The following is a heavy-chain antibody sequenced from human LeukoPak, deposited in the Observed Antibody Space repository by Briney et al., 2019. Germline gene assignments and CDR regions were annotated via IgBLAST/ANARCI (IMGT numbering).Heavy chain of an antibody. CDR2: IYYSGST. J-gene: IGHJ4*02. D-gene: IGHD6-13*01. CDR1: GGSISSSSYY. V-gene: IGHV4-39*01. Sequence: SETLSLTCTVSGGSISSSSYYWGWIRQPPGKGLEWIGSIYYSGSTYYNPSLKSRVTISVDTSKNQFSLKLSSVTAADTAVYYCARHVKQQLAGDYYFDYWGQGTLVTVSS. CDR3: ARHVKQQLAGDYYFDY.